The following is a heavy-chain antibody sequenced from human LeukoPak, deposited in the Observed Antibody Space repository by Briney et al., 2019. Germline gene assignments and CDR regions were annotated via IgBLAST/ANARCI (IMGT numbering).Heavy chain of an antibody. Sequence: GGSLRLSCAASGFTFSSYAMSWVRQAPGKGLEWVSAISGSGGSTYYADSVKGRFTISRDNSKSTLYLQMNSLRAEDTAVYYCAKRRLTIFGVVAKYYFDYWGQGTLVTVSS. V-gene: IGHV3-23*01. J-gene: IGHJ4*02. CDR2: ISGSGGST. CDR3: AKRRLTIFGVVAKYYFDY. D-gene: IGHD3-3*01. CDR1: GFTFSSYA.